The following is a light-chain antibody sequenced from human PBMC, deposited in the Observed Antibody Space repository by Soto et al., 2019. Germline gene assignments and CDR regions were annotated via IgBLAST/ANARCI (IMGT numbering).Light chain of an antibody. Sequence: QAVVTQEPSLTVSPGGTVTLTCVSSTGAVTNGRWPYWFQQRPGQVPRTLIHDTSNKHSWTPARFSGSLLGGKAALSLSGAQPEDEAAYYCLLFYDGVAVFGGGTQLTVL. CDR2: DTS. J-gene: IGLJ7*01. CDR3: LLFYDGVAV. CDR1: TGAVTNGRW. V-gene: IGLV7-46*01.